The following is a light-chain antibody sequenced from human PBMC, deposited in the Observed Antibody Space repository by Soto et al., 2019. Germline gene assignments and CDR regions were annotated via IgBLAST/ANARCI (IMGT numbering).Light chain of an antibody. CDR1: SSDIGGNNF. V-gene: IGLV2-8*01. J-gene: IGLJ2*01. CDR2: DVI. CDR3: SSYGGSINLLV. Sequence: QSALTQPPSASGSPGQSVTISCTGTSSDIGGNNFVSWYQHHPGKAPKLMLYDVIKRPSGVPARFSGSKSGNTASLTVSGLQAEDDADYFCSSYGGSINLLVFGGGTKLTVL.